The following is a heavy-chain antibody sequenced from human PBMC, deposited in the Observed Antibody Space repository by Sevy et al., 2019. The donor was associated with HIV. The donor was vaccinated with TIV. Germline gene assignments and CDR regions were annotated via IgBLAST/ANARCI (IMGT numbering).Heavy chain of an antibody. Sequence: GGSLRLSCAASGFTFSSYSMNWVRQAPGKGLEWVSSISSSSSYIYYADSVKGRFTISRDNAKNSLYLQMNSLRAEDTAVYYCARDGARGRYCSSTSFSKPDQTIYYYYYGMDVWGQGTTVTVSS. V-gene: IGHV3-21*01. D-gene: IGHD2-2*01. J-gene: IGHJ6*02. CDR3: ARDGARGRYCSSTSFSKPDQTIYYYYYGMDV. CDR1: GFTFSSYS. CDR2: ISSSSSYI.